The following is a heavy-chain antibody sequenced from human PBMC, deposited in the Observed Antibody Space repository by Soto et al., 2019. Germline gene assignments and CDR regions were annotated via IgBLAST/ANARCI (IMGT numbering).Heavy chain of an antibody. J-gene: IGHJ3*01. V-gene: IGHV3-49*03. Sequence: PGGSPRLSCKGSGFTFGDYTMTWIRQAPGKGLEWVGFIRSKAYGGTAEYAASVKGRFTISRDDSESIAYLQMNSLKTEDTAVYFCTRDPPIIPWGQGTRVTVSS. CDR1: GFTFGDYT. CDR2: IRSKAYGGTA. D-gene: IGHD3-10*01. CDR3: TRDPPIIP.